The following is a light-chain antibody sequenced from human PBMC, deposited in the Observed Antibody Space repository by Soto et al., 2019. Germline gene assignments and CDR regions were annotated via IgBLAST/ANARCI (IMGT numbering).Light chain of an antibody. J-gene: IGLJ2*01. CDR1: SSDVGSYNL. CDR2: EDS. Sequence: QSALTQPASVSGSPGQSITISCTGTSSDVGSYNLVSWYQQHPGKAPKFMIYEDSKRPSGVSNRFSGSKSGNTASLTISGLQAEDEADYYCCSYAGRSTLIFGGGTKLTVL. V-gene: IGLV2-23*01. CDR3: CSYAGRSTLI.